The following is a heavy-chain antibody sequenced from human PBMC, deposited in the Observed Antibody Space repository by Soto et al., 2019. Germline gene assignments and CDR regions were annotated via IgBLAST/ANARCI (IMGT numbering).Heavy chain of an antibody. D-gene: IGHD2-2*01. CDR3: SRVGCSNSKCSTRGMDV. Sequence: PSETLSLTCTVSGGSISGYYWSWVRQPAGKGLEWVGRIYSDGTTNYSPSLKSRVTMSLDTSKDQFSLHLNSVTAADTAVYYCSRVGCSNSKCSTRGMDVWGQGNTVTVSS. J-gene: IGHJ6*02. V-gene: IGHV4-4*07. CDR1: GGSISGYY. CDR2: IYSDGTT.